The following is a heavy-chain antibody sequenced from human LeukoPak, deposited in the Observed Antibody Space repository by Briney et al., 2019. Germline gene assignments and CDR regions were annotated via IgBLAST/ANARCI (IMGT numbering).Heavy chain of an antibody. CDR3: TRWAALGPWDY. CDR1: GGLLSSSSHY. CDR2: IYFTGST. D-gene: IGHD7-27*01. Sequence: SETLSLTCTVSGGLLSSSSHYWGWIRQPPGKGLEWIGSIYFTGSTYYNPSLKSRITMSVDTSKKHFSLRLSSVTAADTAVYYCTRWAALGPWDYWGQGTLVTVSS. J-gene: IGHJ4*02. V-gene: IGHV4-39*02.